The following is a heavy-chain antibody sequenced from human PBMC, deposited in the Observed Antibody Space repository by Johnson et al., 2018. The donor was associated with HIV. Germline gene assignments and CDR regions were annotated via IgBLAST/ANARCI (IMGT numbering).Heavy chain of an antibody. V-gene: IGHV3-23*04. D-gene: IGHD3-22*01. CDR2: ISGSGGST. Sequence: VQLVESGGGLVQPGGSLRLSCAASGFTFSSYAMSWVRQAPGKGLEWVSAISGSGGSTYYADSVKGRFTISRANSKNKLYLQMNSLRAEDTAVYYCAKDYKNYYDSSGYETGTFDIWGQGTMVTVSS. J-gene: IGHJ3*02. CDR1: GFTFSSYA. CDR3: AKDYKNYYDSSGYETGTFDI.